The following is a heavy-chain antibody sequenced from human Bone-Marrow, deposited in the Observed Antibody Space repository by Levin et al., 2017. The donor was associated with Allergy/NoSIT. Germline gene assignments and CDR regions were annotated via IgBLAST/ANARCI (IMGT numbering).Heavy chain of an antibody. D-gene: IGHD3-9*01. Sequence: GESLKISCKASGYTFTGYDIQWVRQATGQGLEWMGWINPNSGNTGYAQKFQGRVTMTSDTSTSTAYMEVRSLRSEDTAVYYCARGQYYDILTGYYNYGIDVWGQGTAVTVSS. J-gene: IGHJ6*02. CDR3: ARGQYYDILTGYYNYGIDV. V-gene: IGHV1-8*01. CDR1: GYTFTGYD. CDR2: INPNSGNT.